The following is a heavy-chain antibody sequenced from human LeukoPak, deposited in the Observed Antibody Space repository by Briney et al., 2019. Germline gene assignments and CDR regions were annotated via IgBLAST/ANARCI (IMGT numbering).Heavy chain of an antibody. V-gene: IGHV3-74*01. CDR3: ARGRPGNYFDY. D-gene: IGHD1-26*01. J-gene: IGHJ4*02. CDR1: GFTFSSNW. CDR2: ISSDGSST. Sequence: GGSLRLSCAASGFTFSSNWMYWVRQAPRKGLVWVSYISSDGSSTNYADSVKGRFTISRDNAKNTLYVQMNSLRADDTAVYYCARGRPGNYFDYWGQGTLVTVSS.